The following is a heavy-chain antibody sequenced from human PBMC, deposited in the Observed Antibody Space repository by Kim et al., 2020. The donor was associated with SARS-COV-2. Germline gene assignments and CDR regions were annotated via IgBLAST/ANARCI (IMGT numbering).Heavy chain of an antibody. J-gene: IGHJ4*02. CDR2: ISYDGSNK. D-gene: IGHD4-17*01. V-gene: IGHV3-30*18. CDR3: AKLDLYGDYEYGRGGHFDY. CDR1: GFTFSSYG. Sequence: GGSLRLSCAASGFTFSSYGMHWVRQAPGKGLEWVAVISYDGSNKYYADSVKGRFTISRDNSKNTLYLQMNSLRAEDTAVYYCAKLDLYGDYEYGRGGHFDYWGQGTLVTVSS.